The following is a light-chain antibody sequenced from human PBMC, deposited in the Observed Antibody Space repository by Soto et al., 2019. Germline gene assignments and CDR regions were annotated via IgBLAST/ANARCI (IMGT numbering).Light chain of an antibody. CDR2: SNN. V-gene: IGLV1-44*01. CDR3: QSYDSSLSRGV. J-gene: IGLJ3*02. Sequence: QSVLSQPPSASGTPGQRVTISCSGSSSNIGSHTVNWYRHLPGTAPKLLMYSNNQRPSGVPDRFSGSKSGTSASLAISGLQSEDEADYYCQSYDSSLSRGVFGGGTKLTVL. CDR1: SSNIGSHT.